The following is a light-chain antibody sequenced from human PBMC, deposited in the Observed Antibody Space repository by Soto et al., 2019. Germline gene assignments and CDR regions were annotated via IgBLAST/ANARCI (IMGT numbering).Light chain of an antibody. Sequence: EIVITQSPATLSVSPGERATLSCRASQSVSSNLAWYQQKPGQAPRLLMYGASTRATGIPARFSGSGSGTEFTLTISSLXSEDFAVYYCQQYNNWPPWTFGQGTKVDIK. CDR2: GAS. V-gene: IGKV3-15*01. CDR1: QSVSSN. CDR3: QQYNNWPPWT. J-gene: IGKJ1*01.